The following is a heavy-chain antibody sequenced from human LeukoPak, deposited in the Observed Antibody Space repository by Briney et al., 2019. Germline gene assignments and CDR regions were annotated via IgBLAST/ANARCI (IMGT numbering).Heavy chain of an antibody. D-gene: IGHD5-18*01. CDR2: INTDGSST. CDR3: AKDGYTAMVPYYFDY. CDR1: GFTFSSYW. J-gene: IGHJ4*02. V-gene: IGHV3-74*01. Sequence: GGSLRLSCAASGFTFSSYWMHWVRQAPGKGLVWVSRINTDGSSTSYADSVKGRFTISRDNAKNTLYLQMNSLRAEDTAVYYCAKDGYTAMVPYYFDYWGQGTLVTVSS.